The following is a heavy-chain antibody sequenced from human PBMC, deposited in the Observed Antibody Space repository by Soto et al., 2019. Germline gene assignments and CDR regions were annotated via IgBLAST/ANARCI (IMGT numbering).Heavy chain of an antibody. CDR2: IIPIFGTA. V-gene: IGHV1-69*13. J-gene: IGHJ6*02. D-gene: IGHD3-3*01. CDR1: GGTFSSYA. Sequence: SVKVSCKASGGTFSSYAISWVRQAPGQGLEWMGGIIPIFGTANYEQKFQGRATITADESTSTAYMELSSLRSEDTAVYYCARGKRIWSGYHNCGMDVWGQGTTVTVYS. CDR3: ARGKRIWSGYHNCGMDV.